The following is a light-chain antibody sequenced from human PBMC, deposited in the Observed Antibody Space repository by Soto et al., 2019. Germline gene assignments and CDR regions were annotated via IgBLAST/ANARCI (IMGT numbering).Light chain of an antibody. Sequence: QSALTQPRSVSGSPGQSVTISCTGTSSDVGGYNYVSWYQQHPGKAPKLMIYDVSKRPSGVPDRFSGSKSGNTASLTISGLQAEDEADYYCCSYAGSYVCGPGTKVTVL. CDR3: CSYAGSYV. V-gene: IGLV2-11*01. J-gene: IGLJ1*01. CDR2: DVS. CDR1: SSDVGGYNY.